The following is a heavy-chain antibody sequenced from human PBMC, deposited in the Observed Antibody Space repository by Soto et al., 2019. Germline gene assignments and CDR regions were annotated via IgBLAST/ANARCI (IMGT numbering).Heavy chain of an antibody. J-gene: IGHJ6*02. CDR3: ARDTLPTDFGLGWDV. D-gene: IGHD4-17*01. Sequence: QVQLAESGGDLVKPGGSLRLPCAASGFVFSDFYMSWIRQAPGKGLEWVSYISSSGSTIHYADSVRGRFTISRDNAKKSLYLQMNSLRVEDTAVYYCARDTLPTDFGLGWDVWGQGTTVIVSS. V-gene: IGHV3-11*01. CDR2: ISSSGSTI. CDR1: GFVFSDFY.